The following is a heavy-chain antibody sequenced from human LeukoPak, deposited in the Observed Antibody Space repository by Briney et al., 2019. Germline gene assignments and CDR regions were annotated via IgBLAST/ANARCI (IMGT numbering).Heavy chain of an antibody. CDR1: GGSISSYY. V-gene: IGHV4-59*12. CDR3: ARPRRSGSSYFDY. J-gene: IGHJ4*02. CDR2: IYYSGYT. D-gene: IGHD1-26*01. Sequence: SETLSLTCTVSGGSISSYYWSWIRQPPGKGLEWIGDIYYSGYTNYNPSLKSRVTISVDASKNQFSLKLRSVTAADTAVYYCARPRRSGSSYFDYWGQGTLVTVSS.